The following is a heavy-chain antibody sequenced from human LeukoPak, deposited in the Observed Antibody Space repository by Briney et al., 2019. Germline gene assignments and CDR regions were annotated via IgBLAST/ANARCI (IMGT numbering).Heavy chain of an antibody. D-gene: IGHD6-6*01. CDR1: GFTFSSYA. CDR2: ISYDGSNK. CDR3: ARDQFGGQLALLDY. J-gene: IGHJ4*02. V-gene: IGHV3-30-3*01. Sequence: GGSLRLSCAASGFTFSSYAMHWVRQAPGRGLEWVAVISYDGSNKYYADSVKGRFTISRDNSKNTLYLQMNGLRAEDTAVYYCARDQFGGQLALLDYWGQGTLVTVSS.